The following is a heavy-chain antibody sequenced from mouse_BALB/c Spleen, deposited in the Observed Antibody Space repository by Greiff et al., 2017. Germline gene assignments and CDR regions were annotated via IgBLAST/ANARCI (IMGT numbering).Heavy chain of an antibody. CDR3: ARRPIPYDGYLYYYAMDY. J-gene: IGHJ4*01. Sequence: VQLQQSGAELVRPGTSVKVSCKASGYAFTNYLIEWVKQRPGQGLEWIGVINPGSGGTNYNEKFKGKATLTADKSSSTAYMQLSSLTSDDSAVYFCARRPIPYDGYLYYYAMDYWGQGTSVTVSS. CDR1: GYAFTNYL. V-gene: IGHV1-54*01. CDR2: INPGSGGT. D-gene: IGHD2-3*01.